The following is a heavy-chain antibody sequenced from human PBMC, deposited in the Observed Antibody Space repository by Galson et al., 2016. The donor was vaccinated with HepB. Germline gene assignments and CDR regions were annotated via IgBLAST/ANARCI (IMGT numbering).Heavy chain of an antibody. V-gene: IGHV3-7*03. CDR2: INHIGNEK. Sequence: SLRLSCAASGLNLTRFWMSWVRQAPGKGLEWVANINHIGNEKYYAGSAEGRFIISKDNAKDSLYLQMNSLRSEDTAVYYCARDPGWGALDIWGQGTLVTVSS. CDR1: GLNLTRFW. D-gene: IGHD7-27*01. J-gene: IGHJ3*02. CDR3: ARDPGWGALDI.